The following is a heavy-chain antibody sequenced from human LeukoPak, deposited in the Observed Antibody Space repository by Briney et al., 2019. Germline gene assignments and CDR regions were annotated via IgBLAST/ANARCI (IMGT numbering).Heavy chain of an antibody. V-gene: IGHV1-2*02. CDR2: INPNSGGT. J-gene: IGHJ4*02. CDR1: GYTFTGYY. CDR3: ARGQSYDSSGYYPLLP. Sequence: ASVKVSCKASGYTFTGYYMHWVRQAPGQGLEWMGWINPNSGGTNYAQKFQGRVTMTRDTPISTAYMELSRLRSDDTAVYYCARGQSYDSSGYYPLLPWGQGTLVTVSS. D-gene: IGHD3-22*01.